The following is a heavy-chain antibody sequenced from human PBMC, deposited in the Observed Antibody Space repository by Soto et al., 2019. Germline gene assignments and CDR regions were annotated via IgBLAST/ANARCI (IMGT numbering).Heavy chain of an antibody. V-gene: IGHV5-10-1*01. D-gene: IGHD3-22*01. Sequence: PVESLKISCKGSGYIFAGYWITWLLQKPVKVLEWMGRIDPSDSQTYYSPSFRGHVTISVTKSITTVFLQWSSLRASDTAMYYCARQIYDSDTGPNFQYYFDSWGQGTPVTVSS. CDR2: IDPSDSQT. CDR1: GYIFAGYW. CDR3: ARQIYDSDTGPNFQYYFDS. J-gene: IGHJ4*02.